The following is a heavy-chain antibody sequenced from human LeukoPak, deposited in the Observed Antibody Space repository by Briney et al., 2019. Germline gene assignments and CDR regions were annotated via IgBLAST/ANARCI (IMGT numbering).Heavy chain of an antibody. CDR3: ATLAPTRYSSGWYLSRFDC. CDR1: GYTLTELS. V-gene: IGHV1-24*01. J-gene: IGHJ4*02. Sequence: ASVKVSCKVSGYTLTELSMHWVRQAPGKGLEWMGGFDPEDGETIYAQRFQGRVTTTEDTSTDTAYMELSSLRSEDTAMCYCATLAPTRYSSGWYLSRFDCWGQGTLVTVSS. D-gene: IGHD6-19*01. CDR2: FDPEDGET.